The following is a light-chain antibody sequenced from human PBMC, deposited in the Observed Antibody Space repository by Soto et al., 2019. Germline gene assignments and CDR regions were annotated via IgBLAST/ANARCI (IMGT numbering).Light chain of an antibody. CDR3: QQYNTWPPLA. Sequence: EILMTQSPATLSVSPGERATLSCRASQSVSSNLAWYQQKPGQTPRLLSYGASTRATAIPARFSGSGSGTEFTLTISSLQSDEFAVYYCQQYNTWPPLAFGGGNKVDIK. CDR1: QSVSSN. CDR2: GAS. J-gene: IGKJ4*01. V-gene: IGKV3-15*01.